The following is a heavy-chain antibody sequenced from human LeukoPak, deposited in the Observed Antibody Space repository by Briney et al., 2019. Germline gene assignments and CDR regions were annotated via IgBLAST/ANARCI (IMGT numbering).Heavy chain of an antibody. D-gene: IGHD2-15*01. V-gene: IGHV3-48*04. CDR3: ARAGSPALPPYYYYYYYMDV. Sequence: PGGSLRLSCAASGFTFSSYNMNWVRQAPGKGLEWVSYISRSSSTIYYADSVKGRFTISRDNAKNSLYLQMNSLRAEDTAVYYCARAGSPALPPYYYYYYYMDVWGKGTTVTVSS. J-gene: IGHJ6*03. CDR2: ISRSSSTI. CDR1: GFTFSSYN.